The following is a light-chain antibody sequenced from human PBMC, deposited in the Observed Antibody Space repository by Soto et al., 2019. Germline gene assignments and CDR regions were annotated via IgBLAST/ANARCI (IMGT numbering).Light chain of an antibody. V-gene: IGKV1-39*01. CDR3: QQSYTNPYI. CDR1: QSISSY. J-gene: IGKJ2*01. Sequence: DIQMTQSPSSLSASVGDRVTITCRASQSISSYLNWYQQKPGKAPRLLIYAAYSLQSGVSSRFSGSGSGTDFTLTISSLQPEDFAIYYCQQSYTNPYIFGQGTKLEIK. CDR2: AAY.